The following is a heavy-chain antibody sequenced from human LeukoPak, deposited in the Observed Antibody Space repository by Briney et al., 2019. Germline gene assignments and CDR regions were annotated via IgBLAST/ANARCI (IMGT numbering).Heavy chain of an antibody. Sequence: SQTLSLTCAISGDSVSSNSAAWTWIRQSPSRGLEWLGRTYYRSKWYNDYAVSVKSRITINPDTSKNQFSLQLNSVTPEDTAVYYCARGLFSGSSSWYNWFDPWGQGTLVTVSS. D-gene: IGHD6-13*01. J-gene: IGHJ5*02. V-gene: IGHV6-1*01. CDR2: TYYRSKWYN. CDR1: GDSVSSNSAA. CDR3: ARGLFSGSSSWYNWFDP.